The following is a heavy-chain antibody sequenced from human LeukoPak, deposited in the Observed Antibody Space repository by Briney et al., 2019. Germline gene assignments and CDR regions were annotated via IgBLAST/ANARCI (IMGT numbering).Heavy chain of an antibody. CDR3: ARPHSDWYFAL. CDR1: GYSSTTYW. Sequence: GESLKISCKGSGYSSTTYWIGWVRQMPGKGLEWMGVIYPGDSDTRYSPSFQGQVPISADKSISTAYLQWSSLKASDTAIYYCARPHSDWYFALWGRGTLVTVSS. J-gene: IGHJ2*01. V-gene: IGHV5-51*01. CDR2: IYPGDSDT. D-gene: IGHD2-21*01.